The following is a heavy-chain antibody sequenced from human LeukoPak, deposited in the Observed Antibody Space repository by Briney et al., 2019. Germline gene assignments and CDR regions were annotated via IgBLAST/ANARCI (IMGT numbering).Heavy chain of an antibody. CDR1: GFTFSSYA. CDR2: ISGSGGST. V-gene: IGHV3-23*01. J-gene: IGHJ4*02. D-gene: IGHD4-17*01. Sequence: PGGSLRLSCAASGFTFSSYAMSWVRQAPGKGLEWVSAISGSGGSTYYADSVKGRFTISRDDSKNTLYLQMNTLRAEDTAVYYCAKFEGDDYGDYGHYWGQGTLVTVSS. CDR3: AKFEGDDYGDYGHY.